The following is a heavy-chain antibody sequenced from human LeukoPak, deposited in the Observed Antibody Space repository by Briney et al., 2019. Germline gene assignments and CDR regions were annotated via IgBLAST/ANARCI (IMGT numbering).Heavy chain of an antibody. Sequence: ASVKVSCKASGGTFSRYAISWVRQAPGQGLEWMGGIIPIFGTANYAQKFQGRVTITADKSTSTAYMELSSLRSEDTAVYYCARPQRHGGYPYWGHGTPVTVSS. CDR2: IIPIFGTA. D-gene: IGHD3-16*01. J-gene: IGHJ4*01. CDR1: GGTFSRYA. V-gene: IGHV1-69*06. CDR3: ARPQRHGGYPY.